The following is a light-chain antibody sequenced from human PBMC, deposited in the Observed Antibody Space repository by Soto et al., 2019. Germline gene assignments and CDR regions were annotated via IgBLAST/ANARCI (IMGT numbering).Light chain of an antibody. CDR2: TAS. CDR3: QQLHSLPRT. J-gene: IGKJ1*01. V-gene: IGKV1D-8*03. CDR1: QGISSY. Sequence: VIWMTQSPSLLSASTGDSVTISCRMSQGISSYLAWYQQEPGKAPKLLIYTASTLQSGVPSRFSGSGSETEFTLTISRLQPEDFATYYCQQLHSLPRTFGQGTKVDIK.